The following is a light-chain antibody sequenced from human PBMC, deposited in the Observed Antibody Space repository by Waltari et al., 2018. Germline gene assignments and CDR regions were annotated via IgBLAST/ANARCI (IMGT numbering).Light chain of an antibody. CDR3: QQHFTIPLT. CDR1: QSVVYTSNNKNS. Sequence: DSVLTQAPDSLAVSLGERATITCESSQSVVYTSNNKNSLTWYQQKPGQPPKLLISWALTRESGVPDRFRGSGSGTDFTLTISSLQAEDVAVYFCQQHFTIPLTFGGGTRVEIK. J-gene: IGKJ4*01. CDR2: WAL. V-gene: IGKV4-1*01.